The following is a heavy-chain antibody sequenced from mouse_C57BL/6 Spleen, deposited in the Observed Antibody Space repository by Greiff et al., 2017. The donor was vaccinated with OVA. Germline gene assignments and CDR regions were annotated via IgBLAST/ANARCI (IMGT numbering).Heavy chain of an antibody. J-gene: IGHJ1*03. CDR2: INYDGSST. CDR1: GFTFSDYY. D-gene: IGHD2-5*01. Sequence: EVKLMESEGGLVQPGSSMKLSCTASGFTFSDYYMAWVRQVPEKGLEWVANINYDGSSTYYLDSLKSRFIISRDNAKNILYLQMSSLKSEDTATYYCARVYYSNHWYFDVWGTGTTVTVSS. V-gene: IGHV5-16*01. CDR3: ARVYYSNHWYFDV.